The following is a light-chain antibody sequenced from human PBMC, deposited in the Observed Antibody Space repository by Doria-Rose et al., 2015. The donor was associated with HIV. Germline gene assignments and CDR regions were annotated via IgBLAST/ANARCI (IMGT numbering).Light chain of an antibody. CDR1: QSFSSTY. Sequence: EIVLTQSPGTLSLSPGERATLSCRASQSFSSTYLAWYQQTPVQAPSLLIYDGSTRATGIPDRFSASGSGTDFTLTINRLEPEDFALYYCHQYGTSWTFGQGTKVEI. J-gene: IGKJ1*01. CDR3: HQYGTSWT. CDR2: DGS. V-gene: IGKV3-20*01.